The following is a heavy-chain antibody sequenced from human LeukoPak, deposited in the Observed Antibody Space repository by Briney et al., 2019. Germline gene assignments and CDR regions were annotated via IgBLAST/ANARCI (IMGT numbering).Heavy chain of an antibody. Sequence: GGSLRLSCAASGFTFSSYAMSWVRQAPGKGLEWVANIKQDGSEKYYVDSVKGRFTISRDNAKNSLYLQMNSLRAEDTAVYYCARARVVTKWIDYWGQGTLVAVSS. D-gene: IGHD2-21*02. CDR1: GFTFSSYA. CDR2: IKQDGSEK. J-gene: IGHJ4*02. CDR3: ARARVVTKWIDY. V-gene: IGHV3-7*03.